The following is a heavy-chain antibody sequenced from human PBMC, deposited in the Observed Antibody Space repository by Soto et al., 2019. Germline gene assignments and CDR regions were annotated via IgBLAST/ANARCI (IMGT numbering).Heavy chain of an antibody. CDR2: INTSGNT. D-gene: IGHD1-7*01. J-gene: IGHJ4*02. V-gene: IGHV4-4*07. Sequence: SETLSLTCKVSGGSITSYRWSWIRPSAGKGLEWIGRINTSGNTHYNPSLKSRVTVSIDTSQNQFFLTVTSVTAADSAVYYCARESGDNWDYEAYWGQGTPDT. CDR3: ARESGDNWDYEAY. CDR1: GGSITSYR.